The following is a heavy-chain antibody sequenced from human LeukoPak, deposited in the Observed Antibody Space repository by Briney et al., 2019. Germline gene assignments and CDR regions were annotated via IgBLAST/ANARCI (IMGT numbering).Heavy chain of an antibody. V-gene: IGHV4-59*08. Sequence: SETLSLTCTVSGGSISSYYWSWIRQPPGKGLEWIGYIYDSGSTNYNPSLKSRVPISVDTSKNQFSLKLSSVTAADTAVYYCARHVDGMDVWGQGTTVTVSS. CDR2: IYDSGST. CDR1: GGSISSYY. CDR3: ARHVDGMDV. J-gene: IGHJ6*02.